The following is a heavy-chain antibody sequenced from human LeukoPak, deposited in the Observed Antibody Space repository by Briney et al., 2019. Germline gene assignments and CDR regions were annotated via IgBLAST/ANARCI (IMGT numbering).Heavy chain of an antibody. Sequence: PGGSLRLSCAASGFTFSSNWMHWVRQAPGKGLVWVSRINSDGSSTTYADSVKGRFTISRDNAKNTLYLQMNSLRADDTAVYYCASSRYINNWGIWGQGTMVTASS. V-gene: IGHV3-74*01. J-gene: IGHJ3*02. CDR1: GFTFSSNW. CDR3: ASSRYINNWGI. D-gene: IGHD6-13*01. CDR2: INSDGSST.